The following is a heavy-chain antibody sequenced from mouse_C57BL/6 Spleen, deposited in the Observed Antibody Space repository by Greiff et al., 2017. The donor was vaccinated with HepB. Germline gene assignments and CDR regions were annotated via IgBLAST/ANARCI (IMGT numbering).Heavy chain of an antibody. CDR1: GYTFTSYW. Sequence: VQLQQPGAELVRPGTSVKLSCKASGYTFTSYWMHWVKQRPGQGLEWIGVIDPSDSYTNYNQKFKGKATLTVDTSSSTAYMQLSSLTSEDSAVYYCAGGSSSAWFAYWGQGTLVTVSA. V-gene: IGHV1-59*01. CDR2: IDPSDSYT. D-gene: IGHD1-1*01. J-gene: IGHJ3*01. CDR3: AGGSSSAWFAY.